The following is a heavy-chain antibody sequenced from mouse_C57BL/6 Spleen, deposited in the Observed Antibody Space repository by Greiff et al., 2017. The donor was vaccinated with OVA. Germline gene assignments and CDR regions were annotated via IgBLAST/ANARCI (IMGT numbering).Heavy chain of an antibody. J-gene: IGHJ2*01. D-gene: IGHD4-1*01. CDR2: ISSGSSTI. CDR1: GFTFSDYG. V-gene: IGHV5-17*01. CDR3: ARPEGTGYVDY. Sequence: EVQLVASGGGLVKPGGSLKLSCAASGFTFSDYGMPWVRQAPEKGLEWVAYISSGSSTIYYADTVKGRFTISRDNAKNTLFLQMTSLRSEDTAMYYCARPEGTGYVDYWGQGTTLTVSS.